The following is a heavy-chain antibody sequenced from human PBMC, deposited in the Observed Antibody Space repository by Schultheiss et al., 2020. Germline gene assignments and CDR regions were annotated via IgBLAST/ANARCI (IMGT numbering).Heavy chain of an antibody. CDR3: ARDGGVATTVDAFDI. J-gene: IGHJ3*02. CDR2: ISYDGSNK. V-gene: IGHV3-30*03. D-gene: IGHD5-12*01. CDR1: GFTFSSYG. Sequence: GGSLRLSCAASGFTFSSYGMHWVRQAPGKGLEWVAVISYDGSNKYYADSVKGRFTISRDNSKNTLYLQMNSLRAEDTAVYYCARDGGVATTVDAFDIWGQGTMVTVSS.